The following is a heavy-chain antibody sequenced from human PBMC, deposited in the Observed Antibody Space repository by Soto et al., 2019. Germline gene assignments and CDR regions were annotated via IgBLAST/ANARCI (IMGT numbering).Heavy chain of an antibody. CDR1: SGSITSSNW. Sequence: QVQLQESGPGLVKPSGTLSLTCAVSSGSITSSNWWSWVRQPPGKGLEWKGEIYHSGSTNYNPSLKSRVTIAVDKSKTVFSLKLSSVTAADTAMYYCAGGAGAGTSPAYWGRGTLVTVYS. V-gene: IGHV4-4*02. D-gene: IGHD6-19*01. CDR2: IYHSGST. CDR3: AGGAGAGTSPAY. J-gene: IGHJ4*02.